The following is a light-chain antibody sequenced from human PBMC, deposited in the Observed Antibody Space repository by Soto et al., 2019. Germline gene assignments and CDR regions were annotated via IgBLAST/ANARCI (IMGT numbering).Light chain of an antibody. CDR2: GAS. J-gene: IGKJ1*01. Sequence: EIVMTQSPATLSVSPGARATLSCRASQSVSSNLAWYQQKPGQAPRLLIYGASTRAPGIPARFSGSGSGTEFTLTISSLQSEDFAVYYCQQYNNWPPQGTVGQGTKVEIK. V-gene: IGKV3-15*01. CDR1: QSVSSN. CDR3: QQYNNWPPQGT.